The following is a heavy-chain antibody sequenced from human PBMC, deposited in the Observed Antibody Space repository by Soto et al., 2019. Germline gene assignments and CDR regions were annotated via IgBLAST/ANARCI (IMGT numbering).Heavy chain of an antibody. CDR1: GYNFAGYW. J-gene: IGHJ4*02. D-gene: IGHD3-3*01. CDR3: ARGGVSTRTFDY. CDR2: IYPSDSDT. Sequence: LGESLKISCKGTGYNFAGYWIAWVRQMPGKCLELMGIIYPSDSDTRYRPSFQGQVTISADKSISSAYLQWGSLRASDTAMYYCARGGVSTRTFDYWGQGTPVTVSS. V-gene: IGHV5-51*01.